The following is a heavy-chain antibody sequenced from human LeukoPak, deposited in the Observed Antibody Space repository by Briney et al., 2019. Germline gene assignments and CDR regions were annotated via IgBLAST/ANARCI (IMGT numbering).Heavy chain of an antibody. J-gene: IGHJ4*02. CDR1: GFTFSSYG. CDR3: AKDLAAAGALDY. Sequence: GGSLRLSSAASGFTFSSYGMHWVRQAPGKGLEWVAVIWYDGSNKYYADSVKGRFTISRDDSKNALYLQMNSLRAEDTAVYYCAKDLAAAGALDYWGQGTLVTVSS. V-gene: IGHV3-33*06. CDR2: IWYDGSNK. D-gene: IGHD6-13*01.